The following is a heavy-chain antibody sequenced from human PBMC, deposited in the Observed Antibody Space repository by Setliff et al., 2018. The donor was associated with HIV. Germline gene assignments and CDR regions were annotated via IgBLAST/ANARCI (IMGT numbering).Heavy chain of an antibody. CDR1: GDTLTELS. J-gene: IGHJ5*02. CDR3: ARGRSVAVLYNSFDP. Sequence: ASVKVSCKVSGDTLTELSIHWVRQAPGKGLEWMGGFDPEDGETVYAQKFQGRVTMTEDTSADTAYMELSSLRSEDTAVYYCARGRSVAVLYNSFDPWGQGTLVTVSS. V-gene: IGHV1-24*01. CDR2: FDPEDGET. D-gene: IGHD6-19*01.